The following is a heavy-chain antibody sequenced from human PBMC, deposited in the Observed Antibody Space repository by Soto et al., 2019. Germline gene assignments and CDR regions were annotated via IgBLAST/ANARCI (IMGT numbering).Heavy chain of an antibody. D-gene: IGHD1-26*01. Sequence: VQLVESGGGVVQPGRSLRLSCAASGFSFSSYGMRWVRQAPGKGLEWVAAISFDGTNGYYADSVKGRFTISRDNSENTLYLQMNSLRPEDTAVYYCAKDGNWELLPSTGMDVWGQGTTVTVSS. CDR1: GFSFSSYG. CDR3: AKDGNWELLPSTGMDV. J-gene: IGHJ6*02. V-gene: IGHV3-30*18. CDR2: ISFDGTNG.